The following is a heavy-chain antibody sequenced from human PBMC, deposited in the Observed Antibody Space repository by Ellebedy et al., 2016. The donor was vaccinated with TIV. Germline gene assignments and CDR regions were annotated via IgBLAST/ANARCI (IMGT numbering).Heavy chain of an antibody. D-gene: IGHD2-2*01. CDR3: ARDARFIDHQHNWFDP. CDR1: GFTVSSNY. V-gene: IGHV3-66*01. J-gene: IGHJ5*02. CDR2: IYSGGST. Sequence: GGSLRLSCAASGFTVSSNYMSWVRQAPGKGLEWVSVIYSGGSTYYADSVKGRFTISRDNSKNTLYLQMNSLRAEATAVYYCARDARFIDHQHNWFDPWGQGTLVTVSS.